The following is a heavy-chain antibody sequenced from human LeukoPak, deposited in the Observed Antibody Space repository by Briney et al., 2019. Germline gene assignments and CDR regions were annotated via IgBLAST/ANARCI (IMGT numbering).Heavy chain of an antibody. V-gene: IGHV3-21*01. CDR2: ISSSSSYI. J-gene: IGHJ3*02. D-gene: IGHD3-22*01. CDR3: ARDFLVDSSGYYGGAFDI. CDR1: GFTFSSYS. Sequence: PGGSLRLSCAASGFTFSSYSMNWVRQAPGKGLEWVSSISSSSSYIYYADSVKGRFTISRDNAKNSLYLQMNSLRAEDTAVYYCARDFLVDSSGYYGGAFDIWGQGTMVTVSS.